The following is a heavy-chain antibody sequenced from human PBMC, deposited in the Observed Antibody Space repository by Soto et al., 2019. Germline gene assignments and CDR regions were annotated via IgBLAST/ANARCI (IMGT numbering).Heavy chain of an antibody. CDR3: AKDAISMVRGVNNWFDP. CDR1: GFTFSSYA. V-gene: IGHV3-23*01. CDR2: ISGGGGVST. Sequence: EVQLLESGGGLGQPGGSLTLSCAASGFTFSSYAMTWVRHAPGKGLEWVSGISGGGGVSTYYADSVKGRFTISRDNSMNTLYLQMNRLRAEDTAVYYCAKDAISMVRGVNNWFDPWGQGTLVTVSS. D-gene: IGHD3-10*01. J-gene: IGHJ5*02.